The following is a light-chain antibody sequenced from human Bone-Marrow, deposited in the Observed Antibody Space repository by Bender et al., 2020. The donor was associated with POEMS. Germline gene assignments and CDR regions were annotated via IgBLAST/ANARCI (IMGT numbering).Light chain of an antibody. CDR2: DVN. CDR1: SSDIGSYNL. V-gene: IGLV2-14*02. CDR3: NSYTSSATRV. J-gene: IGLJ3*02. Sequence: QSALTQPASVSGSPGQSITISCTGTSSDIGSYNLVSWYQQHPGKVPKLIIYDVNNRPSGVSNRFSGSKSGNTASLTISGLQAEDEADYYCNSYTSSATRVFGGGTKLTVL.